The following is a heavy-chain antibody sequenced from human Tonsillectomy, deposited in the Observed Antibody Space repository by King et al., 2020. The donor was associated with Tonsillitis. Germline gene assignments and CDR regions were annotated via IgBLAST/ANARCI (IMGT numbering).Heavy chain of an antibody. D-gene: IGHD4/OR15-4a*01. CDR2: ISYDGNNK. V-gene: IGHV3-30*18. CDR3: AKGLTYYFDY. J-gene: IGHJ4*02. Sequence: VQLVESGGGVVQPGRSLRLYCAASGFPFSSSGIHWDRQAPGKGLEWVALISYDGNNKYYADSVKGRFTVSRDISQNTVSLQMRTLRAEDTAVYYCAKGLTYYFDYWGQGALVTVSS. CDR1: GFPFSSSG.